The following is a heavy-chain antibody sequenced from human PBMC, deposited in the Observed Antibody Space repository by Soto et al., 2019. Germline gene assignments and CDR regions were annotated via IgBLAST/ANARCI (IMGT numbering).Heavy chain of an antibody. CDR2: IYHSGST. CDR3: ARTKATVVTNLDYFDY. Sequence: SGTLSLTCVVSGGSISSNNWCSWVRQPPGKGLEWIGEIYHSGSTNYNPSLKSRVTISVDKSKNQFSLKLSSVPAADTAVYYCARTKATVVTNLDYFDYWGQGTLVTVSS. CDR1: GGSISSNNW. D-gene: IGHD4-17*01. V-gene: IGHV4-4*02. J-gene: IGHJ4*02.